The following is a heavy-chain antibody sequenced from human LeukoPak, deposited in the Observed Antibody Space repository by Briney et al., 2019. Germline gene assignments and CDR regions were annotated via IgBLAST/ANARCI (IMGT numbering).Heavy chain of an antibody. J-gene: IGHJ4*03. Sequence: PGGSLRLSCAASGFTFSSYAMSWVRQAPGKGLEWVSIISASGGSTYYADSVKGRFTISRDNTLYLQTNSLRAEDTAVYYCATCVRAAAGTCYFDYWGQGTLVTVSS. D-gene: IGHD6-13*01. CDR3: ATCVRAAAGTCYFDY. CDR1: GFTFSSYA. V-gene: IGHV3-23*01. CDR2: ISASGGST.